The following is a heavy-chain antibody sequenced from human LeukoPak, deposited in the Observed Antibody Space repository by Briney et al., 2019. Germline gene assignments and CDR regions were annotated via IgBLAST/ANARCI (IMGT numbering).Heavy chain of an antibody. J-gene: IGHJ6*02. Sequence: PSETLSLTCTVSGGSIMSYYWSWIRQHPGKGLEWIGYIYYSGSTYYNPSLKSRVTISVDTSKNQFSLKLSSVTAADTAVYYCARMGIFGVVSYYYYGMDVWGQGTTVTVSS. CDR2: IYYSGST. D-gene: IGHD3-3*01. CDR3: ARMGIFGVVSYYYYGMDV. CDR1: GGSIMSYY. V-gene: IGHV4-59*06.